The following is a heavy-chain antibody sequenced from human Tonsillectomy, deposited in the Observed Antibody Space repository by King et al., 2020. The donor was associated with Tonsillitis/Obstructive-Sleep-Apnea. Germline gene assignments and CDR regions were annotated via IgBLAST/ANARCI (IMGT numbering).Heavy chain of an antibody. D-gene: IGHD3-22*01. CDR3: AHSSYYYDSSGYLYFDY. V-gene: IGHV2-5*02. Sequence: ITLKESGPTLVKPTQTLTLTCTFSGVSLSTSGVGVGWIRQPPGKALEWLALIYWDDDKRCSPSLKSRLTITKDTSKNQVVLTMTNMDPVDTATYYCAHSSYYYDSSGYLYFDYWGQGTLVTVSS. CDR2: IYWDDDK. J-gene: IGHJ4*02. CDR1: GVSLSTSGVG.